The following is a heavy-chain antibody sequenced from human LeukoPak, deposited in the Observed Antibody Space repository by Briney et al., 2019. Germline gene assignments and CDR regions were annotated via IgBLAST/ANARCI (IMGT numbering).Heavy chain of an antibody. J-gene: IGHJ4*02. CDR2: IYTSGST. CDR3: ARENSGSYREFDY. V-gene: IGHV4-4*07. Sequence: SETLSLTCTVPGGSISSYYWSWLRQPAGKGLEWLGRIYTSGSTNYNASLKSRVSMSVDTSKNQFSLKLSSVTAADTAVFYCARENSGSYREFDYWGQGTLVTVSS. D-gene: IGHD1-26*01. CDR1: GGSISSYY.